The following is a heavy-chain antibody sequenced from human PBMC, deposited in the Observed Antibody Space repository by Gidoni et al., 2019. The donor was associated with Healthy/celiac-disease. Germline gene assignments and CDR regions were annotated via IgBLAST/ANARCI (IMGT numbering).Heavy chain of an antibody. D-gene: IGHD2-21*01. CDR2: INHSGST. V-gene: IGHV4-34*01. CDR3: ARDPDPSYCGGDCHARTAFDI. Sequence: QVQLQQWGAGLLKPSETLSLTCAVYGGSFSGYYWSWIRQPPGKGLEWIGEINHSGSTNYNPSLKSRVTISVDTSKNQFSLKLSSVTAADTAVYYCARDPDPSYCGGDCHARTAFDIWGQGTMVTVSS. J-gene: IGHJ3*02. CDR1: GGSFSGYY.